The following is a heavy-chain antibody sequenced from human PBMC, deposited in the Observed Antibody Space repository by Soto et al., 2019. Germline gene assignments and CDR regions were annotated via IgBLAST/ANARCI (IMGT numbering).Heavy chain of an antibody. D-gene: IGHD2-2*01. J-gene: IGHJ6*03. CDR3: ARGGRGRNVVVPYYMEV. CDR1: GGSFSGYY. CDR2: INHSGST. V-gene: IGHV4-34*01. Sequence: SETLSLTCAVDGGSFSGYYWSWIRQXXXKGLECIWEINHSGSTNYNPSLKSRVTISVDTSKNQFSLKLSSVTAADTAVYYCARGGRGRNVVVPYYMEVWGKGTTVTVSS.